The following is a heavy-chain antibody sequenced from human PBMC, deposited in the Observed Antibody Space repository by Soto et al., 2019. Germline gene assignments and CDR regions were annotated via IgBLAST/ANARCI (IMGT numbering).Heavy chain of an antibody. J-gene: IGHJ6*01. V-gene: IGHV3-48*03. CDR3: ARPESGYASFGYYYGMDV. D-gene: IGHD5-12*01. CDR1: GFTFSSSE. Sequence: EVQLVESGGGLVQPGGSLRLSCAASGFTFSSSEMNWVRQAPGKGLEWGSYISSSGSTIYYADSVKGRFTISRDNAKNSLYLHMNSLRAEDTAVYYCARPESGYASFGYYYGMDVWGQGTTVTVAS. CDR2: ISSSGSTI.